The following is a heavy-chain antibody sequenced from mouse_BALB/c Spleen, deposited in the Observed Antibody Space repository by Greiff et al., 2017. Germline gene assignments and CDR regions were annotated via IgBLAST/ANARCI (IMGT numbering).Heavy chain of an antibody. V-gene: IGHV3-1*02. CDR2: IHYSGST. Sequence: EVKLVESGPDLVKPSQSLSLTCTVTGYSITSGYSWHWIRQFPGNKLEWMSYIHYSGSTNYNPTLKSRNSITRDTSKNPFFLQLNSVTTEDAASYYYACGSGWYFDVWGAGTTVTVSS. CDR3: ACGSGWYFDV. D-gene: IGHD1-1*01. CDR1: GYSITSGYS. J-gene: IGHJ1*01.